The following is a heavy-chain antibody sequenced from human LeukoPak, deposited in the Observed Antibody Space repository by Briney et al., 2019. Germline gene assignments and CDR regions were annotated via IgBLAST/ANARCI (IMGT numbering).Heavy chain of an antibody. CDR3: AKEGGTGTRFDY. CDR2: ISGSGTGT. D-gene: IGHD1-7*01. Sequence: GGSLRLSXAASGFTFSSSAMSWVRQAPGKGLYWVSAISGSGTGTYYADSVKGRFTISRDNSKNTLYLQMNSLRAEDTAVYYCAKEGGTGTRFDYWGQGTLVTVSS. CDR1: GFTFSSSA. J-gene: IGHJ4*02. V-gene: IGHV3-23*01.